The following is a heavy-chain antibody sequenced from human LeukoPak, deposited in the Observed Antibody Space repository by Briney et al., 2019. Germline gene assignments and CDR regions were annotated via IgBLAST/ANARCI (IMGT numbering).Heavy chain of an antibody. V-gene: IGHV4-34*01. D-gene: IGHD1-14*01. CDR3: ARGPDFSKSGY. CDR1: GGSFTGYY. Sequence: PSETLSLTCVDHGGSFTGYYWNWIRQPPGKGLEWIGEIHPSGSTNYNPSLQSRVTMSLDTSRNQFSLNLRSVTAADSAVYYCARGPDFSKSGYWGQGTLVTVSS. J-gene: IGHJ4*02. CDR2: IHPSGST.